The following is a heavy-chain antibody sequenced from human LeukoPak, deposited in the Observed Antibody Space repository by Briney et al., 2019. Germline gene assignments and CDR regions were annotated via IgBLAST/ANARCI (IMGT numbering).Heavy chain of an antibody. V-gene: IGHV4-4*07. CDR3: ARTGYCGGDCYSGNFEY. D-gene: IGHD2-21*02. J-gene: IGHJ4*02. Sequence: SETLSLTCTVSGGSISNYFWSWVRQPAGKGLEWIGRIYSTGRSDYNPSLKSRITMSVDTSKNQFSLKLSSVTAADTAVYYCARTGYCGGDCYSGNFEYWGQGTLVTVSS. CDR1: GGSISNYF. CDR2: IYSTGRS.